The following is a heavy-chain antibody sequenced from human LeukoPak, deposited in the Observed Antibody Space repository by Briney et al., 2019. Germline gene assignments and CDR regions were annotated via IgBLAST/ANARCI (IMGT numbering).Heavy chain of an antibody. J-gene: IGHJ5*02. CDR3: VRGGEQHGLNWFDP. CDR1: GFTFSTYW. Sequence: PGGSLRLSCAASGFTFSTYWMHWVRQAPGKGLVWVSRINSDGRSASYADSVKGRFTISRDNAKNTLYLQMNSLRAEDTAIYYCVRGGEQHGLNWFDPWGQGTLVTVSS. D-gene: IGHD6-13*01. V-gene: IGHV3-74*01. CDR2: INSDGRSA.